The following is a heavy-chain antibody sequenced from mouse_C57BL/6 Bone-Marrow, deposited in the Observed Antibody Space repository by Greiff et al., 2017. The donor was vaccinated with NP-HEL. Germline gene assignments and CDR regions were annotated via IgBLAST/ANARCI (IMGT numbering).Heavy chain of an antibody. CDR3: ARYPFYGSSLDY. Sequence: EVKLMESGPELVKPGASVKMSCKASGYTFTDYNMHWVKQSHGKSLEWIGYLNPNNGGTSYNQKFKGKATLTVNKSSSTAYMELRSLTSEDSAVYYCARYPFYGSSLDYWGQGTTLTVSS. J-gene: IGHJ2*01. CDR2: LNPNNGGT. V-gene: IGHV1-22*01. D-gene: IGHD1-1*01. CDR1: GYTFTDYN.